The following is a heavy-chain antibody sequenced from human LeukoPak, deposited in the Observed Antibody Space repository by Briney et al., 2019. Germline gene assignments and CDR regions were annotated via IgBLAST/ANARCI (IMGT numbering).Heavy chain of an antibody. D-gene: IGHD6-13*01. CDR2: IYYSGST. V-gene: IGHV4-59*01. Sequence: SETLSLTCSVTGGSISSYYWSWIRQPPGKGLEWIGYIYYSGSTNYNPSLKSRVTISVDTSKNQFSLKLTSVTAADTAVYYCARVYYSSSYDYWYFDLWGRGTLVTVSS. CDR1: GGSISSYY. J-gene: IGHJ2*01. CDR3: ARVYYSSSYDYWYFDL.